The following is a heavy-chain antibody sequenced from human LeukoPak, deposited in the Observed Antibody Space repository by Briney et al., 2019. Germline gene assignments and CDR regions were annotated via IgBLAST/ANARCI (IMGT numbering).Heavy chain of an antibody. D-gene: IGHD5-24*01. CDR2: IYYSGST. V-gene: IGHV4-39*01. J-gene: IGHJ5*02. Sequence: SETLSLTCTVSGGSISSSSYYWGWIRQPPGKGLEWMGSIYYSGSTYYNPSLKSRVTISVDTSKNQFSLKLSSVTAADTAVYYCARRVEMATLWFDPWGQGTLVTVSS. CDR1: GGSISSSSYY. CDR3: ARRVEMATLWFDP.